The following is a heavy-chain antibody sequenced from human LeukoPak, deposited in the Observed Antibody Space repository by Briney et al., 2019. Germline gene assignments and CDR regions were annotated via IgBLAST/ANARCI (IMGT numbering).Heavy chain of an antibody. V-gene: IGHV3-30*04. CDR3: ARDQWGYHYMDV. D-gene: IGHD1-26*01. CDR1: GFTFSSYA. Sequence: GGSLRLSCAASGFTFSSYAMHWVRQAPGKGLEWVAVISYDGSNKYYADSVKGRFTISRDNSKNTLYLQMNSLRAEDTAVYYCARDQWGYHYMDVWGKGTTVTVSS. CDR2: ISYDGSNK. J-gene: IGHJ6*03.